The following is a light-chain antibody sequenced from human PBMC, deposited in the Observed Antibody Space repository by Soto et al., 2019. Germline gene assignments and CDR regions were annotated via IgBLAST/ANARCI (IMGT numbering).Light chain of an antibody. CDR1: QSVSSN. CDR2: GAS. V-gene: IGKV3-15*01. CDR3: QHYNNWPPWT. Sequence: IVMTQSPATLSVSPCERATLSSRASQSVSSNLAWYQQTPGQAPRLLIYGASIRATGIPARFSGSGSGTEFTLTISSLQSEDFAVYYCQHYNNWPPWTFGQGTKVDIK. J-gene: IGKJ1*01.